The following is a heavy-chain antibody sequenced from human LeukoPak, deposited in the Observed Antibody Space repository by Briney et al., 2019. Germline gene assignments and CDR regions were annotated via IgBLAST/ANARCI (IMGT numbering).Heavy chain of an antibody. CDR3: ARDKILWFRELLGY. CDR2: INPNSGGT. CDR1: GYTLTGYY. J-gene: IGHJ4*02. V-gene: IGHV1-2*02. Sequence: ASVKVSCKASGYTLTGYYMHWVRQAPGQGLEWMGWINPNSGGTNYAQKFQGGVTMTRDTSISTAYMELSRLRSDDTAVYYCARDKILWFRELLGYWGQGTLVTVSS. D-gene: IGHD3-10*01.